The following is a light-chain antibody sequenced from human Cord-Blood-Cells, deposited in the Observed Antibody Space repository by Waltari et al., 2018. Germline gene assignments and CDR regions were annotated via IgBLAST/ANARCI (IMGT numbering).Light chain of an antibody. Sequence: QSALTQPASVSGSPGTSITISCTGTSSDVGSYNLVSWYQQHPGKAPKLMIYEGSKRPSGVSNRCSGSKSGNTASLTISGLQAEDEADYYCCSYAGSSTWVFGGGTKLTVL. CDR2: EGS. CDR3: CSYAGSSTWV. J-gene: IGLJ3*02. V-gene: IGLV2-23*01. CDR1: SSDVGSYNL.